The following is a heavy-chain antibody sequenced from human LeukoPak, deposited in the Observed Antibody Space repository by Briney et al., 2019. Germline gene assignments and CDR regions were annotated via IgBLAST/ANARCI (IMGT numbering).Heavy chain of an antibody. CDR2: ISSSSSYI. D-gene: IGHD4-23*01. Sequence: GGSLRLSCAASGFTFSSYSMNWVRQAPGEGLEWVSSISSSSSYIYYADSVKGRFTISRDNAKNSLYLQMNSLRAEDTAVYYCARDQVGYGGNSFDYWGQGTLVTVSS. CDR3: ARDQVGYGGNSFDY. CDR1: GFTFSSYS. J-gene: IGHJ4*02. V-gene: IGHV3-21*01.